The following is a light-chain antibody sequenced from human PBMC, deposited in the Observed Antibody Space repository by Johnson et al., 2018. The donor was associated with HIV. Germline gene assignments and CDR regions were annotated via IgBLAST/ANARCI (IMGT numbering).Light chain of an antibody. V-gene: IGLV1-51*01. Sequence: QSVLTQPPSVSAAPGQKVTISCSGSSSNIGNKYVSWYQQVPGTAPKLLIYDNNQRPSGIPDRFSGSKSGTSATLAITGLQTGDEADYYCGTWDSSLNAGVFGTGTRVTVL. CDR2: DNN. J-gene: IGLJ1*01. CDR3: GTWDSSLNAGV. CDR1: SSNIGNKY.